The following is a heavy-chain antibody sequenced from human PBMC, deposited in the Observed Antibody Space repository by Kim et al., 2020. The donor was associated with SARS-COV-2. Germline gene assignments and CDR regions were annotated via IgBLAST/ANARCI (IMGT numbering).Heavy chain of an antibody. J-gene: IGHJ3*02. CDR3: STGVAFAI. CDR1: KFTFSSYW. V-gene: IGHV3-7*01. Sequence: GGSLRLSCVASKFTFSSYWMSWVRQAPGKGLEWVANIKQDGSEKYYVDSVKGRFTISRDNSKNSLYLQMDSLSANDTAVYYCSTGVAFAIWGQGTMVTVS. CDR2: IKQDGSEK.